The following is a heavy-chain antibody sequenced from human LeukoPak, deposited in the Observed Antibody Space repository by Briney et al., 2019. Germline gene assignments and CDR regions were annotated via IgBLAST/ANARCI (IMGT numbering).Heavy chain of an antibody. V-gene: IGHV3-30*16. CDR1: RLTLCSYA. CDR2: ISYDGSNK. Sequence: GGPLRLPCAPSRLTLCSYAMHCLRHAPGRGLEWVAVISYDGSNKYYADSVKGRFTISRDNSKNTLYLQMNSLGAEDTAVYCCGRDEIYGSGSGNWFDPWGQGTLVTVSS. J-gene: IGHJ5*02. D-gene: IGHD3-10*01. CDR3: GRDEIYGSGSGNWFDP.